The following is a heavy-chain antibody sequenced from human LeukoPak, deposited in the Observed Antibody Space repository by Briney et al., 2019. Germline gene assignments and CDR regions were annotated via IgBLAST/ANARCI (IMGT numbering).Heavy chain of an antibody. CDR1: GFTFNSYA. D-gene: IGHD3-22*01. CDR2: ISGGGVNT. V-gene: IGHV3-23*01. CDR3: AKTLGYSGYFSP. Sequence: PGGSLRLSCAASGFTFNSYAMTWVRQAPGKGLEWVSAISGGGVNTYYADSVKGRFTISRDNSKNMLYLQMNCLRAEDTAVYYCAKTLGYSGYFSPWGQGTLVTVSS. J-gene: IGHJ5*02.